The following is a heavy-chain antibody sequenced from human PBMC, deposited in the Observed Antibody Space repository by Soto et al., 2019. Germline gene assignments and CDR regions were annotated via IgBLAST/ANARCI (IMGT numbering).Heavy chain of an antibody. V-gene: IGHV3-23*01. J-gene: IGHJ4*02. CDR3: XSPYYDSSGSYRYYFAY. CDR2: ISGSGGST. Sequence: GGSLRLSCAASGFTFSSCAMSWVRQAPGKGLEWVSAISGSGGSTYYADSVKGRFTISRDNSKNTLYLQMNSLRAEDTAVYYCXSPYYDSSGSYRYYFAYWGQGTLVTVSS. CDR1: GFTFSSCA. D-gene: IGHD3-22*01.